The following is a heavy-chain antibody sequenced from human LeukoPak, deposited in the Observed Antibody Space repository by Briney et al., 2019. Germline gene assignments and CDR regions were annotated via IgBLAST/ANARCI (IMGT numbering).Heavy chain of an antibody. V-gene: IGHV4-59*01. CDR2: IYYSGTT. J-gene: IGHJ4*02. D-gene: IGHD3-22*01. CDR1: GGSISSYY. CDR3: ARNDYYDSSANFDY. Sequence: TSETLSLTCTVSGGSISSYYWSWIRQPPGKGLEWIGYIYYSGTTNYNPSLKSRVTISIDTSKNQFSLKLTSVTAADTAVYYCARNDYYDSSANFDYWGQGTLVTVSS.